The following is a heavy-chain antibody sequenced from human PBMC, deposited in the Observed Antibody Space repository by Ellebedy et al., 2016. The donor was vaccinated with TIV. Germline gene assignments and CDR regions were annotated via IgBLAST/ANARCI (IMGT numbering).Heavy chain of an antibody. CDR1: GGSVSSGSYY. CDR3: ARVFSSGWD. CDR2: IYYSGST. Sequence: SETLSLTXTVFGGSVSSGSYYWSWIRQPPGKGLEWIGYIYYSGSTNYNPSLKSRVTISVDTSKNQFSLKLSSVTAADTAVYYCARVFSSGWDWGQGTLVTVSS. V-gene: IGHV4-61*01. D-gene: IGHD6-19*01. J-gene: IGHJ4*02.